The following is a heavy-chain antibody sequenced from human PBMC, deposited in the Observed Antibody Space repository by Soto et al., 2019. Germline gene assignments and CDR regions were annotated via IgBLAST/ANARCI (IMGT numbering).Heavy chain of an antibody. Sequence: LTCTVSGGSISSYYWSWIRQPPGKGLEWIGYIYYSGSTNYNPSLKSRVTISVDTSKNQFSLKLSSVTAADTAVYYCARTTPAHYYGMDVWGQGTTVTVSS. CDR2: IYYSGST. CDR1: GGSISSYY. CDR3: ARTTPAHYYGMDV. V-gene: IGHV4-59*01. D-gene: IGHD2-2*01. J-gene: IGHJ6*02.